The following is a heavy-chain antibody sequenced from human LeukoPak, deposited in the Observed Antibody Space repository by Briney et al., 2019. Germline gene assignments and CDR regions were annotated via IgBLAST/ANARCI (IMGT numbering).Heavy chain of an antibody. V-gene: IGHV2-5*01. D-gene: IGHD3-22*01. J-gene: IGHJ5*02. CDR3: ALEDFYDTSGSYYYRFDP. CDR1: GFSLNTSGVG. CDR2: IYWNDDK. Sequence: SGPTLVNPTETLTLTCSFSGFSLNTSGVGVGWIRQPPGKALEWLAVIYWNDDKRYSPSVKTRLTITKDTSKNQVVLTMTNMDPVDTATYYCALEDFYDTSGSYYYRFDPWGQGTLVTVSS.